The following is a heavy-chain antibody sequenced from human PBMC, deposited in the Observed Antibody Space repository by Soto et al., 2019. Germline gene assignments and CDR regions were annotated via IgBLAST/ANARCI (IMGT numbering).Heavy chain of an antibody. J-gene: IGHJ4*02. CDR2: IYYSGST. Sequence: SETLSLTCTVSGGSVSSGSYYWSWIRQPPGKGLEWIGYIYYSGSTNYNPSLKSRVTISVDTSKNQFSLKLSSVTAADTAVYYCARGFEGIAVAGTNEFDYWGQGTLVTVSS. D-gene: IGHD6-19*01. CDR3: ARGFEGIAVAGTNEFDY. CDR1: GGSVSSGSYY. V-gene: IGHV4-61*01.